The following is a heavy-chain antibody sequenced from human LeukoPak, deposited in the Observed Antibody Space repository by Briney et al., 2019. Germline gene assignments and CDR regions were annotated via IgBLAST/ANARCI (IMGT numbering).Heavy chain of an antibody. CDR1: GFTFSSYW. J-gene: IGHJ6*02. CDR3: ARGGGLDV. CDR2: ISDGGSTT. D-gene: IGHD3-16*01. Sequence: GGSLRLSCAASGFTFSSYWMHWVRQAPGKGLVWVSRISDGGSTTTYADSVKGRFTISRGNAKNSLYLQMSNLRAEDTAVYFCARGGGLDVWGQGATVTVSS. V-gene: IGHV3-74*01.